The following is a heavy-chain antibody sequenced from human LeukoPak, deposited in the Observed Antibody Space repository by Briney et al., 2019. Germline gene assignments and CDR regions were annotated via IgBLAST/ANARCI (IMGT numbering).Heavy chain of an antibody. V-gene: IGHV3-53*01. D-gene: IGHD4-17*01. CDR2: IYSGVST. Sequence: PGGSLRLSCAASGFTVSSNYMSWVRQAPGQGLEWVSVIYSGVSTYYADSVKGRFTITRDNSKNTLYLQMNSLTAEDTAVYYCARTVGYGDYHWFDPWGQGTLVTVSS. J-gene: IGHJ5*02. CDR1: GFTVSSNY. CDR3: ARTVGYGDYHWFDP.